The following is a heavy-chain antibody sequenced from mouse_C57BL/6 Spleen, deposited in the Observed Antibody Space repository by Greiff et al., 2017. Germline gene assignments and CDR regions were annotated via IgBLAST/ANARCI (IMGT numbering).Heavy chain of an antibody. D-gene: IGHD2-4*01. V-gene: IGHV1-64*01. CDR3: ARGTYDYDGAWFAY. CDR2: IHPNSGST. J-gene: IGHJ3*01. CDR1: GYTFTSYW. Sequence: QVQLQQPGAELVKPGASVKLSCKASGYTFTSYWMHWVKQRPGQGLEWIGMIHPNSGSTNYNEKFKSKATLTVDTSSSTAYMQLSSLTSEDSAVYYCARGTYDYDGAWFAYWGQGTLVTVSA.